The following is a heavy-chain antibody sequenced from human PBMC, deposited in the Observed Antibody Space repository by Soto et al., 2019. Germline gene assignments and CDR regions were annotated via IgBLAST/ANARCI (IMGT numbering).Heavy chain of an antibody. CDR1: GFTFSSYS. Sequence: GGSLRLSCAASGFTFSSYSMNWVRQAPGQGLEWVSYISSSSSTIYYADSVKGRFTISRDNAKNSRYLQMNSLRDEDTAVYYCGRGYYGDDKTYYYYGMDVWGQGATVTVSS. V-gene: IGHV3-48*02. CDR3: GRGYYGDDKTYYYYGMDV. CDR2: ISSSSSTI. J-gene: IGHJ6*02. D-gene: IGHD4-17*01.